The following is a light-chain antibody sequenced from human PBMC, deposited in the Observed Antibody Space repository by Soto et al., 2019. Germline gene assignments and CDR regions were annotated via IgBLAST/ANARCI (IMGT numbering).Light chain of an antibody. V-gene: IGLV2-14*01. Sequence: SALTQPVSVSGSPGQSITISCSGSSSYVSGYNYVAWYQQHPGKAPTPLTYKVTTPPPAVTKRSPGTKPGKTSSLTISRRHAEDAADHYFSSYNSRSTPVFG. CDR3: SSYNSRSTPV. CDR1: SSYVSGYNY. CDR2: KVT. J-gene: IGLJ6*01.